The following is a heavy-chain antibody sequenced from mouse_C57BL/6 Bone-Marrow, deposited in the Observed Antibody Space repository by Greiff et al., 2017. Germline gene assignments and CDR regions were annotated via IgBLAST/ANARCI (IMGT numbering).Heavy chain of an antibody. D-gene: IGHD1-1*01. CDR1: GYSFTSYY. Sequence: QVQLKQSGPELVKPGASVKISCKASGYSFTSYYIHWVKQRPGKGLEWIGWIYPGSGNTKYNEKFKGKATLTADTSSSTAYMQLSSLTSEDSAVYSFASGSGSSYSFAYWGPGTTLTVSS. V-gene: IGHV1-66*01. CDR2: IYPGSGNT. CDR3: ASGSGSSYSFAY. J-gene: IGHJ2*01.